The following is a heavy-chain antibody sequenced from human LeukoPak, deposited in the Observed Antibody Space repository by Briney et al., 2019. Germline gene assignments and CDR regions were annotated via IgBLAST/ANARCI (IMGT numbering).Heavy chain of an antibody. J-gene: IGHJ5*02. V-gene: IGHV1-18*01. CDR2: ISAYNGNT. Sequence: ASVKVSCKASGYTFTSYGISWVRQAPGQGLEWMGWISAYNGNTNYAQKLQGRVTMTTDTSTSTAYMELRSLRSDDTAVYYCARDPGRGYCRSTSCYPWFDPWGQGTLVTVSS. CDR1: GYTFTSYG. D-gene: IGHD2-2*01. CDR3: ARDPGRGYCRSTSCYPWFDP.